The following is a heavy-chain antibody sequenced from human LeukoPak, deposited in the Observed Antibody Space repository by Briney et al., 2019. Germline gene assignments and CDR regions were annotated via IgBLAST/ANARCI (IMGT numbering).Heavy chain of an antibody. CDR3: ARGIFSSGYDPGGDYYGMDV. CDR2: IYYSGST. CDR1: GGSFSGYY. J-gene: IGHJ6*02. V-gene: IGHV4-59*01. D-gene: IGHD5-12*01. Sequence: SETLSLTCAVYGGSFSGYYWSWIRQPPGKGLEWIGYIYYSGSTNYNPSLKSRVTISVDTSKNQFSLKLSSVTAADTAVYYCARGIFSSGYDPGGDYYGMDVWGQGTTVTVSS.